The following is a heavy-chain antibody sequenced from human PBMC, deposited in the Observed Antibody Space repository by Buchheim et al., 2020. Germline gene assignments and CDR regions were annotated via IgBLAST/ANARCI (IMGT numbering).Heavy chain of an antibody. J-gene: IGHJ6*02. CDR3: ARVIPGYYYYGMDV. D-gene: IGHD2-15*01. CDR1: GGSFSGYY. V-gene: IGHV4-34*01. CDR2: INHSGST. Sequence: QVQLQQWGAGLLKPSETLSLTCAVYGGSFSGYYWSWIRQPPGKGLEWIGEINHSGSTNYNPSLKSRVSISLDTPKNQFSLKVSSVTAADTAVYYCARVIPGYYYYGMDVWGQGT.